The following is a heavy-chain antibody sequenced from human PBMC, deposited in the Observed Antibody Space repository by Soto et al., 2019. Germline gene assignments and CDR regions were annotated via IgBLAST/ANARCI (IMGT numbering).Heavy chain of an antibody. D-gene: IGHD3-10*01. J-gene: IGHJ6*03. CDR3: ASSQGVYYGSGSYPPTLYYYYYYYMDV. CDR2: MNPNSGNT. V-gene: IGHV1-8*02. Sequence: ASVKVSCKASGYTLTSYGISWVRQAPGQGLEWMGWMNPNSGNTGYAQKFQGRVTMTRNTSISTAYMELSSLGSEDTAVYYCASSQGVYYGSGSYPPTLYYYYYYYMDVWGKGTTVTVSS. CDR1: GYTLTSYG.